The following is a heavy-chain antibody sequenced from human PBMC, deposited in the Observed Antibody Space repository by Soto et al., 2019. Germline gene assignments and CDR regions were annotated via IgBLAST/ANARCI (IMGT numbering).Heavy chain of an antibody. CDR2: ISAYNGNT. CDR1: GYTFTSYG. V-gene: IGHV1-18*01. CDR3: ARDHRADGYGCSGGSCYTDY. D-gene: IGHD2-15*01. Sequence: ASVKVSCKASGYTFTSYGISWVRQAPGQGLEWMGWISAYNGNTNYAQKLQGRVTMTTDTSTSTAYMELRSLRSDDTAVYYCARDHRADGYGCSGGSCYTDYWAQGNLVTVSS. J-gene: IGHJ4*02.